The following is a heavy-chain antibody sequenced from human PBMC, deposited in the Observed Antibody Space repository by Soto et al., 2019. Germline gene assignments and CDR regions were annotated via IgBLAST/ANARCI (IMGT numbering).Heavy chain of an antibody. CDR2: ISGGGGTT. D-gene: IGHD6-13*01. V-gene: IGHV3-23*01. J-gene: IGHJ5*02. CDR3: AKDNSLLVRRCTSFDP. CDR1: GFTFTDYA. Sequence: EVQLLESGGGLVQPGGSLRLSCAASGFTFTDYAMNWVRQAPGKGLEWVAGISGGGGTTYYADSVKGPFTISRDNSKHTQNLQMDSLRADDTAVYYCAKDNSLLVRRCTSFDPWVQGTLVTVSP.